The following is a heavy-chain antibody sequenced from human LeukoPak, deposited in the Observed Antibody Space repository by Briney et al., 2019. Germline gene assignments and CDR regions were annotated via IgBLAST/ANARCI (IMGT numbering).Heavy chain of an antibody. CDR3: ARSLLDTVVVPAAAYNWFDP. D-gene: IGHD2-2*03. CDR1: GYSFTSYW. V-gene: IGHV5-51*01. CDR2: IYPGDSDT. Sequence: GESLKISCKGSGYSFTSYWIGWVRQMPGKGLEWMGIIYPGDSDTRYSPSFQGQVTISADKSISTAYLQWSSLKASDTAMYYCARSLLDTVVVPAAAYNWFDPWGQGTLVTVSS. J-gene: IGHJ5*02.